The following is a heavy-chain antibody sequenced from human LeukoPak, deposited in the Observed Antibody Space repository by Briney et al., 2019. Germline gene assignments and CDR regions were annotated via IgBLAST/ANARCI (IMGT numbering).Heavy chain of an antibody. V-gene: IGHV1-3*01. CDR2: INAGNGNT. Sequence: ASVNVSCKASGYTFTSYAMHWVRQAPGQRLEWMGWINAGNGNTKYSQKFQGRVTITRDTSASTAYMELSSPRSEGTAVYYCATSHSSGWLYYFDYWGQGTLVTVSS. D-gene: IGHD6-19*01. CDR1: GYTFTSYA. J-gene: IGHJ4*02. CDR3: ATSHSSGWLYYFDY.